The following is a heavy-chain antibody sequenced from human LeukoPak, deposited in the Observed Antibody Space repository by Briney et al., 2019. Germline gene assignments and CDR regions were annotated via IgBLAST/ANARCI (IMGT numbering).Heavy chain of an antibody. CDR3: ARADVENWFDP. CDR1: GGSFSGYY. D-gene: IGHD5-24*01. J-gene: IGHJ5*02. V-gene: IGHV4-34*01. Sequence: PSETLSLTCAVYGGSFSGYYWSWIRQPPGKGLEWIGEINHSGSTNYNPSLKSRVTISVDTSKNQFSLKLSSVTAADTAVYCCARADVENWFDPWGQGTLVTVSS. CDR2: INHSGST.